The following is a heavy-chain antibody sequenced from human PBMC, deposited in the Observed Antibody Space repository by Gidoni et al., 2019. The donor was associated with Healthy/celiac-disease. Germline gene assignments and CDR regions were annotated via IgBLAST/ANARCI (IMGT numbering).Heavy chain of an antibody. CDR1: GYTFTSYG. CDR2: ISAYSVTT. J-gene: IGHJ4*02. CDR3: AREPYGSGSYLDY. Sequence: QVQLVQSGAEVKKLCASVTVSCKAPGYTFTSYGISWLRQAPGQGFEWMGWISAYSVTTNYAQKLQGSITMTTDTSTSTAYMELRSLRSDDTAVYYCAREPYGSGSYLDYWGQGTLVTVSS. D-gene: IGHD3-10*01. V-gene: IGHV1-18*01.